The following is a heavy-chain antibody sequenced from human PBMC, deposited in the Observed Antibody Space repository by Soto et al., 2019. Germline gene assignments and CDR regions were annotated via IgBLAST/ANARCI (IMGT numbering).Heavy chain of an antibody. Sequence: SETLSLTCTVSGGSVSSYYWSWIRQPAGKGLEWIGYIYYSGSTNYNPSLKSRVTISVDTSKNQFSLKLSSVTAADTAVYYCASTAMVEKSYYYYGMDVWGQGTTVTVSS. CDR2: IYYSGST. J-gene: IGHJ6*02. D-gene: IGHD5-18*01. CDR3: ASTAMVEKSYYYYGMDV. V-gene: IGHV4-59*02. CDR1: GGSVSSYY.